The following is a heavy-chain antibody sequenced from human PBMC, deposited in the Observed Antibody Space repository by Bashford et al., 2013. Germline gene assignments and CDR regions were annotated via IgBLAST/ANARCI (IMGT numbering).Heavy chain of an antibody. CDR3: ARTMLWGGPPTYYYGMDV. Sequence: QASREGGWSGSQPLVATGSTRYVADSVKRRFIISRDNAKNSLSLRVNNLRAEDTAVYYCARTMLWGGPPTYYYGMDVWGQGTTVTVSS. J-gene: IGHJ6*02. CDR2: LVATGSTR. V-gene: IGHV3-48*03. D-gene: IGHD3-16*01.